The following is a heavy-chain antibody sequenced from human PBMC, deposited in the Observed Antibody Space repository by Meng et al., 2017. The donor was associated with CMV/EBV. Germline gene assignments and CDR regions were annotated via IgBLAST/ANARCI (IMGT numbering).Heavy chain of an antibody. CDR1: GGSISSRCYY. CDR3: ARYYYDSSGYFDY. V-gene: IGHV4-39*07. D-gene: IGHD3-22*01. Sequence: LPVQESGPGLVNPSVTLSLNCTVSGGSISSRCYYWVLIRQPPGKGLEWIGSIYYSGSTYYNPSLKSRVTISVDTSKNQFSLKLSSVTAADTAVYYCARYYYDSSGYFDYWGQGTLVTVSS. CDR2: IYYSGST. J-gene: IGHJ4*02.